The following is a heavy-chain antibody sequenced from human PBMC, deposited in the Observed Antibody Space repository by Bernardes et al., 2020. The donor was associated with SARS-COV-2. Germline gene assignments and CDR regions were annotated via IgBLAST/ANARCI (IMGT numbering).Heavy chain of an antibody. D-gene: IGHD3-10*01. CDR2: FAPEDGET. Sequence: ASVKVSCKVSGYTLTALSMHWVRQAPGQGLEWMGGFAPEDGETIYAQKFQGRVTMTEDTSTDTAYMELSSLRSEDTAVYYCATGSPIMVRGVIINNWFDPWGKGTMVNVS. CDR3: ATGSPIMVRGVIINNWFDP. J-gene: IGHJ5*02. V-gene: IGHV1-24*01. CDR1: GYTLTALS.